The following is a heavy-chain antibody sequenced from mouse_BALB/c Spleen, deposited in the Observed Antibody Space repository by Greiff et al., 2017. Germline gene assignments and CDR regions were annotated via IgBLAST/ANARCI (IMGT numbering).Heavy chain of an antibody. J-gene: IGHJ3*01. D-gene: IGHD2-3*01. CDR1: GFSLTSYG. CDR2: IWAGGST. Sequence: VKLQESGPGLVAPSQSLSITCTVSGFSLTSYGVHWVRQPPGKGLEWLGVIWAGGSTNYNSALMSRLSISKDNSKSQVFLKMNSLQTDDTAMYYCARDDGYYSAWFAYWGQGTLVTVSA. V-gene: IGHV2-9*02. CDR3: ARDDGYYSAWFAY.